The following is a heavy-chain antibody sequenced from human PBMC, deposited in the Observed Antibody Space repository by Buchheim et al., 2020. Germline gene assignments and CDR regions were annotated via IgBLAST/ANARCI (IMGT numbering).Heavy chain of an antibody. CDR2: ISDSGNTM. Sequence: EVQLVESGGGLIQPGGSLRLSCAASGFTFKSYAFNWVRQAPGKGLEWISFISDSGNTMYYGDSVKGRATISRDNAKNVVFLQRNSLRVEDTAVYYCASDLNWDIFDHWGQGTL. J-gene: IGHJ4*02. D-gene: IGHD1/OR15-1a*01. V-gene: IGHV3-48*03. CDR3: ASDLNWDIFDH. CDR1: GFTFKSYA.